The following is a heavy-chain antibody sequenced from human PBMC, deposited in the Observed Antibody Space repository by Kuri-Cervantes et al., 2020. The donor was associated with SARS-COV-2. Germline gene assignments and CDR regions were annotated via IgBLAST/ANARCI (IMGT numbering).Heavy chain of an antibody. CDR3: ARDGAARRLYMDV. D-gene: IGHD6-6*01. V-gene: IGHV3-21*01. CDR1: GFTFRSYI. Sequence: GESLKISCAASGFTFRSYIMSWVRQAPGKGLEWVSSISSSSSYIYYADSVKGRFTISRDNAKNSLYLQMNSLRAEDTAVYYCARDGAARRLYMDVWGKGTTVTVSS. J-gene: IGHJ6*03. CDR2: ISSSSSYI.